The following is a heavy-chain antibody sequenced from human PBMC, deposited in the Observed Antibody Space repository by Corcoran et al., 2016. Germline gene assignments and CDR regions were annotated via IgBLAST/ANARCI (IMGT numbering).Heavy chain of an antibody. Sequence: QVQLVESGGGVVQPGRSLRLSCAASGFTFSSYGMHWVRQAPGKGLEWVAVISYDGRNKYYADSVKGRFTISRDNSKNTLYLQMNSLRAEDTAVYYCAKARNIVATISWFDPWGQGTLVTVTS. V-gene: IGHV3-30*18. CDR2: ISYDGRNK. CDR1: GFTFSSYG. D-gene: IGHD5-12*01. J-gene: IGHJ5*02. CDR3: AKARNIVATISWFDP.